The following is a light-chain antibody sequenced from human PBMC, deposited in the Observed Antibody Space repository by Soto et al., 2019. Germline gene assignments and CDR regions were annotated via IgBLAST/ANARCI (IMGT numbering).Light chain of an antibody. CDR2: VAS. CDR3: QQSSTIPWT. J-gene: IGKJ1*01. V-gene: IGKV1-39*01. CDR1: HSIDKY. Sequence: DIPMTQFPSSLSGSVGDRVTITCRAGHSIDKYLNWYQQKPGQAPKLLIYVASSLQSGVPSRFSGSGSGTDFTLTISSLQPADSATYFCQQSSTIPWTFGQGTKVEIE.